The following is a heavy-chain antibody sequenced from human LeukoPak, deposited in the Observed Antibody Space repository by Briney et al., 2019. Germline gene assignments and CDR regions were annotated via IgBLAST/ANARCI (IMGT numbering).Heavy chain of an antibody. CDR3: AKNSSSWYYY. V-gene: IGHV1-2*06. Sequence: GASVKVSCKASGYTFTGYYIHWVRQAPGQGLEWMGRINPNSGGTSYAQKFQGRVTMTRDTSISTAYMELSRLRSEDTAVYYCAKNSSSWYYYWGQGTLVTVSS. CDR2: INPNSGGT. CDR1: GYTFTGYY. D-gene: IGHD6-13*01. J-gene: IGHJ4*02.